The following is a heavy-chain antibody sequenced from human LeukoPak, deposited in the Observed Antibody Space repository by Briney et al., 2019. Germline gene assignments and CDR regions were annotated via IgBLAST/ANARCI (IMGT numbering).Heavy chain of an antibody. CDR1: GGSISIGGYS. J-gene: IGHJ4*02. Sequence: SETLSLTCAVFGGSISIGGYSWSWIRQPPGKGLEWIGYIYHSGSTYYNPSLKSRVTISVDRSKNQFSLKLSSVTAADTAVYYCARDLSGFFDYWGQGTLVTVSS. CDR2: IYHSGST. V-gene: IGHV4-30-2*01. D-gene: IGHD5-12*01. CDR3: ARDLSGFFDY.